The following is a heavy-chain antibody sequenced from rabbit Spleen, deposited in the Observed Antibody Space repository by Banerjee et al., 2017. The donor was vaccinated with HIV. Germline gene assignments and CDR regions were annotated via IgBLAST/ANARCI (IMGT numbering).Heavy chain of an antibody. CDR1: GFSFSNKAV. D-gene: IGHD6-1*01. CDR2: IDPIFHIT. CDR3: ARDPAGFDDYNYERL. V-gene: IGHV1S43*01. Sequence: QQQLVESGGGLVKPGASLTLTCKASGFSFSNKAVMCWVRQAPGKGLEWIGYIDPIFHITTYANWVNGRFSISRENTQNTVYLQMTSLTAADTATYFCARDPAGFDDYNYERLWGQGTLVTVS. J-gene: IGHJ3*01.